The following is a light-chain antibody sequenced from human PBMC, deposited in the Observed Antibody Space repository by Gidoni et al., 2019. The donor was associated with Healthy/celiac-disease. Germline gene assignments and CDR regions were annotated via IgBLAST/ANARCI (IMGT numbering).Light chain of an antibody. CDR2: DAS. CDR1: QDISNY. Sequence: IQMTQSPSSLSASVGDRVTITCQASQDISNYLNWYQQKPGKAPKLLIYDASNLEKGVPSRFSGSGSGKDFTFTISSMQPEDIATYYCQQYDNLPPLTFGGGTKVEIK. J-gene: IGKJ4*02. V-gene: IGKV1-33*01. CDR3: QQYDNLPPLT.